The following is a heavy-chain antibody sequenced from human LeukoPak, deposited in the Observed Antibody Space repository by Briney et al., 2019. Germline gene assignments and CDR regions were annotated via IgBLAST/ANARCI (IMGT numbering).Heavy chain of an antibody. CDR2: INPNSGGT. CDR1: GYTFTGYY. Sequence: ASVKVSCKASGYTFTGYYMHWVRQAPGQGLEWMGWINPNSGGTNYAQKFQGRVTMTRDTSISTAYMELSRLRSDDTAVYYCARDQRFTPSLGAFDIWGQGTMVTVSS. J-gene: IGHJ3*02. D-gene: IGHD3-3*01. CDR3: ARDQRFTPSLGAFDI. V-gene: IGHV1-2*02.